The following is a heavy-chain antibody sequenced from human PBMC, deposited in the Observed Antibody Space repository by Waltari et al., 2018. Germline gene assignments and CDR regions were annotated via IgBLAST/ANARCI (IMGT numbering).Heavy chain of an antibody. Sequence: VQLVESGGGLVQPGGSLRLSCAASGFTFSSYWMSWVRQAPGKGLEGIGSIYYSGSTYYNPSLKSRVTISVDTSKNQFYLKLSSVTAADTAVYYCARAGTMVQGVNWFDPWGQGTLVTVSS. CDR2: IYYSGST. D-gene: IGHD3-10*01. V-gene: IGHV4-39*07. CDR1: GFTFSSYW. CDR3: ARAGTMVQGVNWFDP. J-gene: IGHJ5*02.